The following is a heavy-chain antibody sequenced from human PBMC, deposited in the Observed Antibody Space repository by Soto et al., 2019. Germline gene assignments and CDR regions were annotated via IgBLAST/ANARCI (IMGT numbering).Heavy chain of an antibody. V-gene: IGHV4-31*03. Sequence: QVQLQESGPGLVKPSQTLSLTCTVSGGSISTGGYFWNWIRQHPGKGLEWIGYIYYSGGTYYNPSLKSRVTLSVDTSKNKFSLKPSSVAGADPAVYYCAREPSIWGQGTLVTVSS. CDR2: IYYSGGT. J-gene: IGHJ4*02. CDR3: AREPSI. CDR1: GGSISTGGYF.